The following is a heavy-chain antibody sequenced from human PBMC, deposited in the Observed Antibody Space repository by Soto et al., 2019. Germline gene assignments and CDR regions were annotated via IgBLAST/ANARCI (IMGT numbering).Heavy chain of an antibody. Sequence: GGSLRLSCAASGFTLNTYGMYWVRQAPGKGLEWVAVSWYDGTNKDYADSVKGRFTISRDNSRNTLYLQMNSLRAEDTAVYYCARGDPLWSTYLYYYMDVWGPGTTVTLSS. V-gene: IGHV3-33*07. CDR1: GFTLNTYG. D-gene: IGHD5-18*01. CDR3: ARGDPLWSTYLYYYMDV. CDR2: SWYDGTNK. J-gene: IGHJ6*02.